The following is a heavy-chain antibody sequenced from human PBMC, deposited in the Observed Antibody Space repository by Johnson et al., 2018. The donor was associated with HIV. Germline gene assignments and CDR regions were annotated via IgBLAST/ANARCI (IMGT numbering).Heavy chain of an antibody. D-gene: IGHD3-3*01. Sequence: QVQLVESGGGVVQPGRSLRLSCAASGFTFSSYAIHWVRQAPGKGLEWVAVINAGGDTYYADSVKGRFTISRDRSKNTVSLQMNSLRVEDTAVYYCARDDRPEWFDIWGQGTMVTVSS. V-gene: IGHV3-30*14. CDR3: ARDDRPEWFDI. J-gene: IGHJ3*02. CDR2: INAGGDT. CDR1: GFTFSSYA.